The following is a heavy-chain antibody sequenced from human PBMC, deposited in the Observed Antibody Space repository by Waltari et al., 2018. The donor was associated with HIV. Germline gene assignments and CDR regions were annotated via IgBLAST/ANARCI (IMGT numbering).Heavy chain of an antibody. J-gene: IGHJ4*02. V-gene: IGHV4-31*03. CDR2: IYYSGST. CDR3: ARARRGGDYRGEIDY. Sequence: QVQLQESGPGLVKPSQTLSLTCTVSGGSISSGGYYWSWIRQHPGKGLEWIGYIYYSGSTYYNPSRKSRVTISVDTSKNQFSLKLSSVTAADTAVYYCARARRGGDYRGEIDYWGQGTLVTVSS. CDR1: GGSISSGGYY. D-gene: IGHD4-17*01.